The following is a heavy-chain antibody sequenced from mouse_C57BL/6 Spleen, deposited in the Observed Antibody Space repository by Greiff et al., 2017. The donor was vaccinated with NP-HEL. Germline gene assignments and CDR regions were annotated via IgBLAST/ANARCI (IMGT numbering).Heavy chain of an antibody. CDR2: IYPGNGDT. D-gene: IGHD2-13*01. J-gene: IGHJ4*01. CDR3: ARWRSDYEGDAMDY. V-gene: IGHV1-12*01. CDR1: GYTFTSYN. Sequence: QVQLQQSGAELVRPGASVKMSCKASGYTFTSYNMHWVKQTPRQGLEWIGAIYPGNGDTSYNQKFKGKATLTVDKSFSTAYMQLSSLTSEDSAVYVGARWRSDYEGDAMDYWGQGTSVTVSS.